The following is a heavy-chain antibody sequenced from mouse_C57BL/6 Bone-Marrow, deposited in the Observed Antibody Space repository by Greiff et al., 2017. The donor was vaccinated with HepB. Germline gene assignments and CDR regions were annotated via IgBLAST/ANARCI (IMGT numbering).Heavy chain of an antibody. CDR3: ALYYGSFFDS. CDR1: GYTFTSYW. CDR2: IYPSDSET. D-gene: IGHD2-2*01. Sequence: VQLQQPGAELVRPGSSVKLSCKASGYTFTSYWMDWVKQRPGQGLEWIGNIYPSDSETHYNQKFKDKATLTVDKSSSTVYMQLSSLTSEDSAVYYCALYYGSFFDSWGQGTTLTVSS. V-gene: IGHV1-61*01. J-gene: IGHJ2*01.